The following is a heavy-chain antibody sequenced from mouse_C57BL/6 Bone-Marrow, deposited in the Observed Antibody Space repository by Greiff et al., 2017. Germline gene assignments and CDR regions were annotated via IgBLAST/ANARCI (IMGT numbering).Heavy chain of an antibody. D-gene: IGHD3-3*01. Sequence: VQLQQPGAELVKPGASVKLSCKASGYTFTEYTIHWVKQRSGQGLEWIGWFYPGGGSIKYNEKFKDKATLTVDKSSSTVYMELSRLTSESSAVCYCARHEDRVRRRGFAYWGQGTLVTVSA. CDR3: ARHEDRVRRRGFAY. V-gene: IGHV1-62-2*01. CDR2: FYPGGGSI. CDR1: GYTFTEYT. J-gene: IGHJ3*01.